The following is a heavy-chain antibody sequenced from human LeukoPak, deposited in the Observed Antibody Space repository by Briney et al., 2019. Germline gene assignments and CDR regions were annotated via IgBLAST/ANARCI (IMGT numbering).Heavy chain of an antibody. CDR2: ISYDGSNK. J-gene: IGHJ4*02. V-gene: IGHV3-30*01. CDR1: GFTFSSYA. CDR3: AREVTS. D-gene: IGHD4-11*01. Sequence: PGRSLRLSCAASGFTFSSYAMHWVRQAPGKGLEWVAVISYDGSNKYYADSVKGRFTISRDNSKNTLYLQMNSLRAEDTAVYYCAREVTSWGQGTLVTVSS.